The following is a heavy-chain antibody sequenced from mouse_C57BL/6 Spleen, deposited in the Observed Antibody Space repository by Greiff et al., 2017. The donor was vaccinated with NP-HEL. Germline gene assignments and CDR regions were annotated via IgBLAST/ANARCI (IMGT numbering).Heavy chain of an antibody. CDR3: ARGNYGNPFAY. Sequence: QVQLQQSGAELVMPGASVKLSCKASGYTFTSYWMHWVKQRPGQGLEWIGEIDPSDSYTNYNQKFKGKSTLTVDKSSSTAYMQLSSLTSEDSAVYYCARGNYGNPFAYWGQGTLVTVSA. J-gene: IGHJ3*01. CDR2: IDPSDSYT. CDR1: GYTFTSYW. D-gene: IGHD2-1*01. V-gene: IGHV1-69*01.